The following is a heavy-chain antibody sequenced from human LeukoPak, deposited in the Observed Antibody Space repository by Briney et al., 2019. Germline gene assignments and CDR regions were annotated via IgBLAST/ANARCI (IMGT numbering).Heavy chain of an antibody. J-gene: IGHJ6*03. V-gene: IGHV1-18*01. CDR1: GYTFTSYG. Sequence: ASVKVSCKASGYTFTSYGISWVRQAPGQGLEWMGWISAYNGNTNYAQKLQGRVTMTTDTSTSTAYMELRSLRSDDTAVYYCASSYGSGSGYYYYYYMDVWGKGTTVTVSS. CDR2: ISAYNGNT. D-gene: IGHD3-10*01. CDR3: ASSYGSGSGYYYYYYMDV.